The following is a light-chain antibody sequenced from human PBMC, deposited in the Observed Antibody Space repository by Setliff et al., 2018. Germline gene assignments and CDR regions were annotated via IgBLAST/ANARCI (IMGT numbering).Light chain of an antibody. CDR1: SSDVGGYKF. V-gene: IGLV2-11*01. Sequence: SVLTQPRSVSGSPGQSVTVSCTGTSSDVGGYKFVSWYQQYPGKVPRLMIYDVSKRPLGVPDRSSGSKSANTASLTISGLQAEDEADYYCSSFAGNYTVIFGGGTKVTVL. CDR3: SSFAGNYTVI. J-gene: IGLJ2*01. CDR2: DVS.